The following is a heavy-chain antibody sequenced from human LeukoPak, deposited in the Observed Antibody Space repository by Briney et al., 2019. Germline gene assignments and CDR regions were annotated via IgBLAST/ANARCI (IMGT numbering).Heavy chain of an antibody. CDR2: FDPEDGET. D-gene: IGHD3-22*01. J-gene: IGHJ3*02. V-gene: IGHV1-24*01. CDR3: ARDHYYDSSGYYAPGGAFDI. CDR1: GYTLTELS. Sequence: ASVKVSCKVSGYTLTELSMHWVRQAPGKGLEWMGGFDPEDGETIYAQKFQGRVTMTEDTSTDTAYMELSSLRSEDTAVYYCARDHYYDSSGYYAPGGAFDIWGQGTMVTVSS.